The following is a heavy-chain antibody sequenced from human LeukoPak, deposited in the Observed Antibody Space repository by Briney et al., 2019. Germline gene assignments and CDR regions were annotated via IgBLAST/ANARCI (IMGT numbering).Heavy chain of an antibody. Sequence: ASVKVSCKASGYTFTDYYMHWVRQAPGQGLEWMGWINPNSGGTNYAQKFQGRVTMTTDTSTSTAYMELRSLRSDDTAVYYCARDGYYYGSGSYYNVGYWGQETLVTVSS. CDR3: ARDGYYYGSGSYYNVGY. J-gene: IGHJ4*02. D-gene: IGHD3-10*01. CDR1: GYTFTDYY. CDR2: INPNSGGT. V-gene: IGHV1-2*02.